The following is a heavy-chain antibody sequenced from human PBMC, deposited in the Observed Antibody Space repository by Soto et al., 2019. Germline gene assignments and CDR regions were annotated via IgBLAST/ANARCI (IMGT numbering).Heavy chain of an antibody. CDR2: INSDGSST. Sequence: GAVRRYCADSGVSFSSYRMHWVRQAPGKGLVWVSRINSDGSSTSYADSVKGRFTISRDNAKNTLYLQMNSLRAEDTAVYYCAREQQWRYDALDIWGQGTIVTVSS. V-gene: IGHV3-74*01. J-gene: IGHJ3*02. CDR3: AREQQWRYDALDI. D-gene: IGHD6-19*01. CDR1: GVSFSSYR.